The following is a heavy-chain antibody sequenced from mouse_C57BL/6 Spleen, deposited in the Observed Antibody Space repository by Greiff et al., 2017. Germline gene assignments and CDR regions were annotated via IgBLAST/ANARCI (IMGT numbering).Heavy chain of an antibody. CDR3: ARERYDYDGYFDV. CDR2: IDPNSGGT. D-gene: IGHD2-4*01. V-gene: IGHV1-72*01. J-gene: IGHJ1*03. Sequence: PGRGLEWIGRIDPNSGGTKYNEKFKSKATLTVDKPSSTAYMQLSSLTSEDSAVYYCARERYDYDGYFDVWGTGTTVTVSS.